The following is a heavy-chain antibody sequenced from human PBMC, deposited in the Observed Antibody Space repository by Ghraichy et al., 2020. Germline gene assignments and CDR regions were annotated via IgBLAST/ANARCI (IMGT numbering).Heavy chain of an antibody. D-gene: IGHD3-22*01. CDR2: INHSGST. CDR1: GGSFSGYY. J-gene: IGHJ6*02. V-gene: IGHV4-34*01. CDR3: ARRRGGNSSGYYSPGYYYGMDV. Sequence: GSLSLTCVVYGGSFSGYYWSWIRQPPGKGLEWIGEINHSGSTNYNPSLKSRVTISVDTSKNQFSLKLSSVTAADTAVYYCARRRGGNSSGYYSPGYYYGMDVWGQGTTVTVSS.